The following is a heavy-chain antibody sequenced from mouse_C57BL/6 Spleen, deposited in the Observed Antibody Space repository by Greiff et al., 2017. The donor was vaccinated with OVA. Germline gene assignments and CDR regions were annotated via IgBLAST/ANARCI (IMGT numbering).Heavy chain of an antibody. CDR3: ARTRAMDY. Sequence: QVQLQQPGAELVRPGSSVKLSCKASGYTFTSYWMDWVKQRPGQGLEWIGNIYPSDSETHYNQKFKDKATLTVDTSSSTAYMQLSSLTSEDSAVYYCARTRAMDYWGQGTSVTVSS. CDR1: GYTFTSYW. V-gene: IGHV1-61*01. CDR2: IYPSDSET. J-gene: IGHJ4*01.